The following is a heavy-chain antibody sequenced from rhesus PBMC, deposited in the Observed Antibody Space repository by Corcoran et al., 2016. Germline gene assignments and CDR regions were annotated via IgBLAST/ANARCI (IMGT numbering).Heavy chain of an antibody. Sequence: EVQLVESGGGLVQPGGSLRLSCAAYGFTFSNHYMDWVRQAPGKGLEWVSSISSVRGSTTLYPDAVKCRFTISRDNAKNTVYLQMNSLRAEDTAVYYCARHSAAADFDYWGQGVLVTVSS. CDR1: GFTFSNHY. D-gene: IGHD6-31*01. CDR2: ISSVRGSTT. V-gene: IGHV3-110*02. CDR3: ARHSAAADFDY. J-gene: IGHJ4*01.